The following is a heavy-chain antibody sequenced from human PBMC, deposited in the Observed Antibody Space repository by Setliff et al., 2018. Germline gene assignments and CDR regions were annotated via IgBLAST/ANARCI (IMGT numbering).Heavy chain of an antibody. CDR2: ISSSSSTI. J-gene: IGHJ4*03. V-gene: IGHV3-48*01. D-gene: IGHD4-17*01. CDR1: GFTFSSYS. CDR3: AKDINLETTVTTCYDY. Sequence: GGSLRLSCAASGFTFSSYSMNWVRQAPGKGLEWVSYISSSSSTIYYADSVKGRFTISRDNAKNSLYLQMNSLRAEDTAVYYCAKDINLETTVTTCYDYWGQGTMVTVSS.